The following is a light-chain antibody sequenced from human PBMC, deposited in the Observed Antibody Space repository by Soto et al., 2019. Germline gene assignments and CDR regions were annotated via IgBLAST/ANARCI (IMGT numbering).Light chain of an antibody. CDR3: QTWGTGIQGV. CDR2: LNSDGSH. J-gene: IGLJ3*02. CDR1: SGHSSYA. V-gene: IGLV4-69*01. Sequence: QPVLTQSPSDSASLGAWVKLTCTLSSGHSSYAIAWHQQQPEKGPRYLMKLNSDGSHSKGDGIPDRFSGSSSGAERYLTISSLQSEDEADYYCQTWGTGIQGVFGGGTKLTVL.